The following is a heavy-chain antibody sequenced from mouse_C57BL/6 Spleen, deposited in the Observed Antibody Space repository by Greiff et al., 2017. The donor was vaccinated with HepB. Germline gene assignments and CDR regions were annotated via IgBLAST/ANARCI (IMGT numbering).Heavy chain of an antibody. CDR2: ISSGSSTI. CDR1: GFTFSDYG. CDR3: ATDYDDGYYYAMDY. J-gene: IGHJ4*01. D-gene: IGHD2-4*01. V-gene: IGHV5-17*01. Sequence: EVKLMESGGGLVKPGGSLKLSCAASGFTFSDYGMHWVRQAPEKGLEWVAYISSGSSTIYYADTVKGRFTISRDNAKNTLFLQMTSLRSEDTAMYYCATDYDDGYYYAMDYWGQGTSVTVSS.